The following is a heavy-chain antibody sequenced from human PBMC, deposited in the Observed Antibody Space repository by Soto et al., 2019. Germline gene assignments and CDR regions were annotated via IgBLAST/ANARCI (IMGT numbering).Heavy chain of an antibody. CDR1: GFTFSSYG. D-gene: IGHD4-17*01. J-gene: IGHJ6*02. CDR3: AKDVNYGGYYYYGMDV. V-gene: IGHV3-30*18. Sequence: GGSLRLSCAASGFTFSSYGMHWVRQAPGKGLEWVAVISYDGSNKYYADSVKGRFTISRDNSKNTLYLQMNSLRAEDTAVYYCAKDVNYGGYYYYGMDVWGQGTTVTV. CDR2: ISYDGSNK.